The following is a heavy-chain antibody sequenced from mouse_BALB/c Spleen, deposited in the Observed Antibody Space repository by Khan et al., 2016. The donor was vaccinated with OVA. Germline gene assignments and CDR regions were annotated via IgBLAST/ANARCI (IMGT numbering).Heavy chain of an antibody. CDR1: GFSLTNYG. Sequence: QVQLKESGPGLVAPSQSLSITCTVSGFSLTNYGVHWVRQPPGKGLEWLGVIWAGGSTNYNSALMSRRSISKDNSKSQVFLKMNSLQTDDTAMYYCARAYGSNYWYFDVWGAGTTVTVSS. V-gene: IGHV2-9*02. D-gene: IGHD1-1*01. J-gene: IGHJ1*01. CDR3: ARAYGSNYWYFDV. CDR2: IWAGGST.